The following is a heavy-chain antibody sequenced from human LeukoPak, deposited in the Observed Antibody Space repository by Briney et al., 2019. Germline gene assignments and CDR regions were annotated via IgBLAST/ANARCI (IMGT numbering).Heavy chain of an antibody. V-gene: IGHV3-30*18. CDR3: AKDVKVGAHYFDY. CDR2: ISYDASNK. D-gene: IGHD1-26*01. J-gene: IGHJ4*02. Sequence: GRSLRLSCAASGFTSSSYGMHWVRQAPGKGLEWVAVISYDASNKYYADSVKGRFTISRDNSKNTLYLQMNSLRAEDTAVYYCAKDVKVGAHYFDYWGQGTLVTVSS. CDR1: GFTSSSYG.